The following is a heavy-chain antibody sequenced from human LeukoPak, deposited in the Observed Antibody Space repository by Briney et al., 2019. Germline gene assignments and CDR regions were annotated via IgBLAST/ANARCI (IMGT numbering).Heavy chain of an antibody. CDR1: GFTFSSYS. CDR2: ISSSSSYI. J-gene: IGHJ4*02. D-gene: IGHD6-13*01. CDR3: AREWTAALDY. V-gene: IGHV3-21*01. Sequence: GGSLRLSCAASGFTFSSYSMNWVRQAPGKGLEWVSSISSSSSYIYYADSVKGRFTISRDNAKNSLYLQMNGLRAEDTAVYYCAREWTAALDYWGQGTLVTVSS.